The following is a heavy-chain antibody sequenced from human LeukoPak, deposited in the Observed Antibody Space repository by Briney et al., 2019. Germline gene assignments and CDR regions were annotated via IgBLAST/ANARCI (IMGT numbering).Heavy chain of an antibody. J-gene: IGHJ6*03. Sequence: GGSLRLSCAASGFTFSSYSMNWVRQAPGKGLEWVSYISSSSSTIYYADSVKGRSTISRDNAKNSLYLQMNSLRAEDTAVYYCARRADIVVLPAASYYMDVWGKGTTVTISS. CDR3: ARRADIVVLPAASYYMDV. D-gene: IGHD2-2*01. V-gene: IGHV3-48*01. CDR2: ISSSSSTI. CDR1: GFTFSSYS.